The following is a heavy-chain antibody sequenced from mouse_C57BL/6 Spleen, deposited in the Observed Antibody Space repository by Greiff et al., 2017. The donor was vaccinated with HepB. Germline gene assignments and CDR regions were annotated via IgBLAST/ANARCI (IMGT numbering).Heavy chain of an antibody. Sequence: VQLQQSGAELVKPGASVKLSCTASGFNIKDYNMHWGKRRTEQGRGWIGRMDPEEGETKYAPKFQGKATITADTSSNTAYLQLSSLTSEDTAVYYCARTIWSNYPYWYFDVWGTGTTVTVSS. CDR1: GFNIKDYN. CDR2: MDPEEGET. D-gene: IGHD2-5*01. V-gene: IGHV14-2*01. CDR3: ARTIWSNYPYWYFDV. J-gene: IGHJ1*03.